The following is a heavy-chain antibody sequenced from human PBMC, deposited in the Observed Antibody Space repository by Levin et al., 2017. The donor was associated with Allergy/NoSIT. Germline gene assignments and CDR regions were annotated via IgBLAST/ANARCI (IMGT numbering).Heavy chain of an antibody. CDR2: ISGVSSNE. J-gene: IGHJ2*01. D-gene: IGHD6-13*01. CDR1: GFTFINYA. Sequence: GGSLRLSCAASGFTFINYAMNWVRQAPGKGPEWVSSISGVSSNEYYGDSVKGRFTVSRDNSKNTLYMQMDSLRAEDTAVYYCAKSTIRSAAGASYFDLWGRGTLVTVSS. V-gene: IGHV3-23*01. CDR3: AKSTIRSAAGASYFDL.